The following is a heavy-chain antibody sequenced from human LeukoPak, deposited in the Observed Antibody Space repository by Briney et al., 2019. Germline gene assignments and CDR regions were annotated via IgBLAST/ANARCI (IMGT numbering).Heavy chain of an antibody. D-gene: IGHD3-3*01. CDR2: INHSGST. J-gene: IGHJ5*02. Sequence: SETLSLTCAVSGGSFSGYYWSWIRQPPGKGLEWIGEINHSGSTNYNPSLKSRVTISVDTSKNQFSLKLSSVTAADTAVYYCARGRSGYDFWSGYYNWFDPWGQGTLVTVSS. CDR1: GGSFSGYY. V-gene: IGHV4-34*01. CDR3: ARGRSGYDFWSGYYNWFDP.